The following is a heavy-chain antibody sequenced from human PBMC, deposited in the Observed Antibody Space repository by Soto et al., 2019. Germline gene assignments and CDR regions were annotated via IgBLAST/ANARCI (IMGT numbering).Heavy chain of an antibody. Sequence: QVQLQESGPGLVKPSQTLSLTCTVSGGSISSGGYYWSWIRQHPGKGLEWIGYIYYSGSTYYNPSLKSRVTISVDTSKNQFSLKLSFVTAADTAVYYCAREDTAMVIIDYWGQGTLVTVSS. CDR1: GGSISSGGYY. CDR2: IYYSGST. D-gene: IGHD5-18*01. V-gene: IGHV4-31*03. CDR3: AREDTAMVIIDY. J-gene: IGHJ4*02.